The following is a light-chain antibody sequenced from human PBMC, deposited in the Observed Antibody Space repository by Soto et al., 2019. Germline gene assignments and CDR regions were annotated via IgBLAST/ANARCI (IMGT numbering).Light chain of an antibody. V-gene: IGKV3-11*01. CDR2: DAS. CDR3: QQRSSWPLT. J-gene: IGKJ4*01. Sequence: VLTQSPATLSLSPGARVTLSCRASQSVRSYLAWYQQKPGQAPRLLIYDASNRATGIPARFSGSGSGTDFTLTISSLETEDFAVYYCQQRSSWPLTFGGGTKVEIK. CDR1: QSVRSY.